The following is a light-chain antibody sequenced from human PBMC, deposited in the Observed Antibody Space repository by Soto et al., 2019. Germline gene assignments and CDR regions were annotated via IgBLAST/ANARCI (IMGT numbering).Light chain of an antibody. CDR1: QSLLHSDGYTY. V-gene: IGKV2-28*01. J-gene: IGKJ1*01. CDR2: LGS. CDR3: MQALQTPWT. Sequence: DIVMTQSPLSLPVTPGEPASISCRSSQSLLHSDGYTYFDWYLQKPGQSPQLLIYLGSNRASGVPARFSGSGSGTDFTLKISKVEAEDVGVYYCMQALQTPWTFGQGTKVEI.